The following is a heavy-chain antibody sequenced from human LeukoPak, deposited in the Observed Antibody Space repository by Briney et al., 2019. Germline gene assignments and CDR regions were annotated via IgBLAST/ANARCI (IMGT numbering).Heavy chain of an antibody. CDR3: ANDREGDPSMYMQ. V-gene: IGHV3-23*01. CDR1: GFTFNNFF. J-gene: IGHJ4*02. D-gene: IGHD1-1*01. CDR2: ISGSGSAT. Sequence: PGGSPRLSCAASGFTFNNFFMNWVRQAPGKGLEWVAAISGSGSATFYPDSVKGRFTVSRDNRENTLYLQMNSLRAEDTAVYYCANDREGDPSMYMQWGQGTLVSVSS.